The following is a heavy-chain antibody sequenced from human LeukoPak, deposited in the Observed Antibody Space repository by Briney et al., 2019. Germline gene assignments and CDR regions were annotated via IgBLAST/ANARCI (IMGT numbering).Heavy chain of an antibody. J-gene: IGHJ6*02. V-gene: IGHV3-74*01. D-gene: IGHD2-2*01. CDR3: TRDKPATGYGLDV. CDR2: IDSDGSDGSST. Sequence: GGSLRLSCAASGFSFRNFWMHWVRQVPGKGLVWVSRIDSDGSDGSSTGYAASVKGRFTISRDNAKNTLYLQMTSLRADDTAVYYCTRDKPATGYGLDVWGQRTAVTVSS. CDR1: GFSFRNFW.